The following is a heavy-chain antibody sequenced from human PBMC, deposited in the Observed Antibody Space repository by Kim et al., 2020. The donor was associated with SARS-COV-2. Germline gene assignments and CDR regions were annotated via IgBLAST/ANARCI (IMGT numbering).Heavy chain of an antibody. CDR3: TRDVGGYSNGLD. J-gene: IGHJ4*02. D-gene: IGHD5-18*01. V-gene: IGHV3-21*01. Sequence: GGSLRLSCAASGFAFSSYDMNWVRQAPGKGLEWVSSISGSNNYIYYADSVKGRFTISRDNAKKSLYLQMNSLRPEDTAVYYCTRDVGGYSNGLDWGQETLVTVSS. CDR2: ISGSNNYI. CDR1: GFAFSSYD.